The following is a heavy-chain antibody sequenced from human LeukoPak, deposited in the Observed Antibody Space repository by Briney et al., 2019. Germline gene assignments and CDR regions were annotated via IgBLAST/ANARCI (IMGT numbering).Heavy chain of an antibody. V-gene: IGHV3-43*01. CDR1: GFTFDDYT. CDR3: AKDRGSGLAAALFDY. CDR2: ISWDGGST. J-gene: IGHJ4*02. Sequence: GGSLRLSCAASGFTFDDYTMHWVRQAPGKGLEWVSLISWDGGSTYYADSVKGRFTISRDNSKNSLYLQMNSLRTEDTALYYCAKDRGSGLAAALFDYWGQGTLVTVSS. D-gene: IGHD6-13*01.